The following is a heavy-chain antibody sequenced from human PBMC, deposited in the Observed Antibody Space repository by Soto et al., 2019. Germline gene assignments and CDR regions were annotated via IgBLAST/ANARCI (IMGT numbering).Heavy chain of an antibody. CDR3: ASFLIESAAPLDY. CDR1: GGTFSSYA. J-gene: IGHJ4*02. Sequence: SVKVSCKASGGTFSSYAISWVRQAPGQGLEWMGGIIPIFGTANYAQKFQGRVTITADTSTSTAYMELRSLRSDDTAVYYCASFLIESAAPLDYWGQGTLVTVSS. V-gene: IGHV1-69*06. CDR2: IIPIFGTA. D-gene: IGHD6-13*01.